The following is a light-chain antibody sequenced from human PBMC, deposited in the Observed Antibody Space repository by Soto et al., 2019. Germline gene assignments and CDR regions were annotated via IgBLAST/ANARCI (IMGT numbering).Light chain of an antibody. CDR1: SGYSNYK. CDR2: VGTGGIVG. J-gene: IGLJ2*01. CDR3: GADHGSGSNFPV. V-gene: IGLV9-49*01. Sequence: QPVLTQPPSASASLGASVTLTCTLSSGYSNYKVDWYQQRPGKGPRFVMRVGTGGIVGSKGDGIPDRFSVLGSGLNRYLTIKNIQEEDASDYHCGADHGSGSNFPVFGGGTKLTVL.